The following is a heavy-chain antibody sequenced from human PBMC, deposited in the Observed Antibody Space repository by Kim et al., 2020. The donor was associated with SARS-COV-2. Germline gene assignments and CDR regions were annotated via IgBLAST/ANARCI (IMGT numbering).Heavy chain of an antibody. Sequence: ASVKVSCKVSGYTLTELSMHWVPQAPGKGLEWMGGFDPEDGETIYAQKFQGRVTMTEDTSTDTAYMELSSLRSEDTAVYYCATAPIVGAYNWFDPWGQGTLVTVSP. CDR3: ATAPIVGAYNWFDP. J-gene: IGHJ5*02. D-gene: IGHD1-26*01. CDR2: FDPEDGET. CDR1: GYTLTELS. V-gene: IGHV1-24*01.